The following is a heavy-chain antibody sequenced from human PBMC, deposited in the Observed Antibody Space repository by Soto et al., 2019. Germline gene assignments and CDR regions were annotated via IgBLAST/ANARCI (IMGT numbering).Heavy chain of an antibody. CDR3: ARGHYRSGWFAC. CDR1: DFVFSNYE. J-gene: IGHJ4*02. D-gene: IGHD6-19*01. CDR2: ISSSGGIK. Sequence: EVQLVESGGGLVQPGGSLRHSCAASDFVFSNYEMSWVRQAPGKGLESIAYISSSGGIKYYADSVKGRFTILRDNSKNSLYLQMNSLKAEDTALYFCARGHYRSGWFACWGLGTLVTVSS. V-gene: IGHV3-48*03.